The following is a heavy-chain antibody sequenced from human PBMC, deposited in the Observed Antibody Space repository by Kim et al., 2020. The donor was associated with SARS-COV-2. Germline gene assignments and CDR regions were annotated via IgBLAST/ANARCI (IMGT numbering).Heavy chain of an antibody. CDR3: TTAASPLSAFDC. J-gene: IGHJ4*02. D-gene: IGHD2-2*01. CDR2: IRSKVNNYAT. V-gene: IGHV3-73*01. CDR1: GFAFSASN. Sequence: GGSLRLSCAASGFAFSASNMHWVRQASGKGLEWIGRIRSKVNNYATTYAASVKGRFTFSRDDSENTVYLQMDSLKTDDTAVYFCTTAASPLSAFDCWGQGTLVTVSS.